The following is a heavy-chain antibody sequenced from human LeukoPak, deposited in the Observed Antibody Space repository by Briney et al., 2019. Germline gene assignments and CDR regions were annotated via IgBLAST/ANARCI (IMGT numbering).Heavy chain of an antibody. CDR1: GGSITSYY. V-gene: IGHV4-59*01. CDR3: ATLNYFDSSGDY. D-gene: IGHD3-22*01. Sequence: NPSETLSLTCTVPGGSITSYYWSWIRQPPGKGLEWIGYIYYSGSTNYNPSLKSRVTISVDTSKNQFSLKLSSVTAADTAVYYCATLNYFDSSGDYWGQGTLVTVSS. J-gene: IGHJ4*02. CDR2: IYYSGST.